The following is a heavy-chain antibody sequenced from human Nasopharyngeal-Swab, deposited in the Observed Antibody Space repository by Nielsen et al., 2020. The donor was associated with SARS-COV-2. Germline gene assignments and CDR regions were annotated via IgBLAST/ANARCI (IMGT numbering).Heavy chain of an antibody. V-gene: IGHV1-46*01. CDR2: INPSGGST. D-gene: IGHD2-8*01. CDR1: GYTFTSYY. Sequence: ASVKVSCKASGYTFTSYYMHWVRQAPGQGLEWMGIINPSGGSTSYAQKFQGRVTMTRDTSTSTVYMELSSLRSEDTAVYYCARVSRGLMVYAMGDLDYWGQEPWSPSPQ. CDR3: ARVSRGLMVYAMGDLDY. J-gene: IGHJ4*01.